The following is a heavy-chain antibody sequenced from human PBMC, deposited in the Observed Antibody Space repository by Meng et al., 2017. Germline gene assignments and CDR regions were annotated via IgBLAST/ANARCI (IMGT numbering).Heavy chain of an antibody. CDR2: IYYSGST. D-gene: IGHD3-22*01. V-gene: IGHV4-61*01. CDR1: GGSVSSGSYY. Sequence: GQLQESGPGLVRPAETLSLTCTVSGGSVSSGSYYWSWIRQPPGKGLEWIGYIYYSGSTNYNPSLKSRVTISVDTSKNQFSLKLSSVTAADTAVYYCARGLTYYYDSSGYYFDYWGQGTLVTVSS. CDR3: ARGLTYYYDSSGYYFDY. J-gene: IGHJ4*02.